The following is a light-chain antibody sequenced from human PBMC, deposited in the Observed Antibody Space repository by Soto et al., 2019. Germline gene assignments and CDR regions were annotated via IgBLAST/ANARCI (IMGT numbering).Light chain of an antibody. V-gene: IGLV1-40*01. CDR2: NSN. J-gene: IGLJ1*01. CDR1: RSNIGAGFH. CDR3: QSHDSSLNGYV. Sequence: QSVLTQPPSVSGAPGQRVTISCTGSRSNIGAGFHVHWYQQLTGTATKIRIYNSNNRPSGIYDRFPGSESGTSASLAIIGLQAEDDADYYCQSHDSSLNGYVFGTGTEVTVL.